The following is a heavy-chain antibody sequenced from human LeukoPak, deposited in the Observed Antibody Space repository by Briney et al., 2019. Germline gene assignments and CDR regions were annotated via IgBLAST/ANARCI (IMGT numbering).Heavy chain of an antibody. D-gene: IGHD3-10*01. CDR3: ARLMYGSGSKNWFDP. Sequence: PSETLSLTCTVSGGSISSSSYYWGWIRQPPGKGLEWIGSIYYSGSTYYNPSLKSRVTISVDTSKNQFSLKLSSVTAADTAVYYCARLMYGSGSKNWFDPWGQGTLVTVSS. V-gene: IGHV4-39*01. J-gene: IGHJ5*02. CDR1: GGSISSSSYY. CDR2: IYYSGST.